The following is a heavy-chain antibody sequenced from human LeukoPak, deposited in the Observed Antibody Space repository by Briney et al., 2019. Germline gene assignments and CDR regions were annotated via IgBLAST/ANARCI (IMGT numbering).Heavy chain of an antibody. CDR2: ISNGGST. V-gene: IGHV3-66*02. Sequence: GGSLRLSCAASGFTVSSNYMSWVRQAPGKGLEWVSVISNGGSTYYADSVKGRFTMSRDNSKNKLYLQMNSLRSEDTAVYYCARGSVALDYWGQGTLVTVSS. CDR3: ARGSVALDY. D-gene: IGHD6-19*01. CDR1: GFTVSSNY. J-gene: IGHJ4*02.